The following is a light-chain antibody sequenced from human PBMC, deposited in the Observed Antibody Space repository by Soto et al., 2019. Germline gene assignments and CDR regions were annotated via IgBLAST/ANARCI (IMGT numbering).Light chain of an antibody. Sequence: DIQMTQSPSSLSASVGDRVTLTCRASQGISNNLAWYQQKPGKVPKLLIYAASTLQTGVPSRFSGSGTGTDFTLTISSLQPEDGANYYCQEYNSAPQTFGQGTKVEIK. V-gene: IGKV1-27*01. CDR2: AAS. CDR1: QGISNN. J-gene: IGKJ1*01. CDR3: QEYNSAPQT.